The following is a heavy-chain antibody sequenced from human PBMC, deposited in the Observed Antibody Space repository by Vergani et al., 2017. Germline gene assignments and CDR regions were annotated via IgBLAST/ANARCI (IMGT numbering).Heavy chain of an antibody. V-gene: IGHV3-23*04. CDR1: GFTFSSYA. CDR3: VKEKIDLGSYFFDS. D-gene: IGHD2/OR15-2a*01. Sequence: EVQLVESGGGLVQPGGSLRLSCAASGFTFSSYAMSWVRQAPGKGLEWVSAISGSGGSTYYADSVKGRFSISRDNSKNTVFLQMHSLRAEDTAIYYCVKEKIDLGSYFFDSWGHGILVTVSS. J-gene: IGHJ4*01. CDR2: ISGSGGST.